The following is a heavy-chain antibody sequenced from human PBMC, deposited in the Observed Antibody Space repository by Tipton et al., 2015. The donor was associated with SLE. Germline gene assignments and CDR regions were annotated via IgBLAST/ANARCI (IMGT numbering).Heavy chain of an antibody. J-gene: IGHJ6*03. CDR3: ARDGSRSGRGLYYYYYYMDV. V-gene: IGHV3-33*01. D-gene: IGHD3-3*01. CDR1: GFTFSSYG. CDR2: IWYDGSNK. Sequence: SLRLSCAASGFTFSSYGMHWVRQAPGKGLEWVAVIWYDGSNKYYADSVKGRFTISRDNSKNTLYLQMNSLRAEDTAVYYCARDGSRSGRGLYYYYYYMDVWGKGTTVTVSS.